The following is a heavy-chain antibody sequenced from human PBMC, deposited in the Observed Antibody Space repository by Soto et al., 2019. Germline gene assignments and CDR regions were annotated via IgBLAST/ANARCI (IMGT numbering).Heavy chain of an antibody. CDR2: TYYRSKWYN. Sequence: SQTLSLTCAISGDSVSSTGAAWNWIRQSPSRGLEWLGRTYYRSKWYNDYAASVQSRITINPDTSRNQFSLQLNSVTPEDTAVYYCARVGCSGGTCLDCLDVWGQGTTVTVSS. CDR1: GDSVSSTGAA. V-gene: IGHV6-1*01. J-gene: IGHJ6*02. CDR3: ARVGCSGGTCLDCLDV. D-gene: IGHD2-15*01.